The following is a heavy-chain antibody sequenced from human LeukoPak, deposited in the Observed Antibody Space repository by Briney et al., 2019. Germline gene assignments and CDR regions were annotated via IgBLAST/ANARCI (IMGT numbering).Heavy chain of an antibody. CDR3: ARDRDSSPPRNFDY. CDR1: GYTFTGYY. Sequence: ASVKVSCKASGYTFTGYYMHWVRQAPGQGLEWMGWINPNSGGTNYAQKFQGRVTMTRDTSISTAYMELSGLRSDDTAVYYCARDRDSSPPRNFDYWGQGTLVTVSS. CDR2: INPNSGGT. D-gene: IGHD6-13*01. J-gene: IGHJ4*02. V-gene: IGHV1-2*02.